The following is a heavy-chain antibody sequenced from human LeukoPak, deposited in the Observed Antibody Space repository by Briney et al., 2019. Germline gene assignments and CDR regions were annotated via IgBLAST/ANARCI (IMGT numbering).Heavy chain of an antibody. J-gene: IGHJ4*02. Sequence: GGSLRLSCAASGFTLRSYWMHWVRQAPGKVLVWVSRINSDGSSTSYADSVKGRFTISRDNAKNTLYLQMNSLRAEDTAVCYCARDGGPTSFDYWGQGTLVTVSS. CDR1: GFTLRSYW. V-gene: IGHV3-74*01. CDR2: INSDGSST. CDR3: ARDGGPTSFDY.